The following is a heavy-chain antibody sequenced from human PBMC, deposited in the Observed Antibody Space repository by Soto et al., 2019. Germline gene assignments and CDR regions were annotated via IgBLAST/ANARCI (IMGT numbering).Heavy chain of an antibody. Sequence: QVQLVQSAAEVKKPGASVKVSCQASGYTFIRYGITWVRQAPGQGLEWMGWISPYNDYTIYAQKFXXRLTKTTDPATXXXYXXLRGLKSDDTAVYYCARGGYYDNSWGKLSHYGLDVWGQGTSVTVSS. CDR1: GYTFIRYG. V-gene: IGHV1-18*01. CDR2: ISPYNDYT. CDR3: ARGGYYDNSWGKLSHYGLDV. D-gene: IGHD3-16*01. J-gene: IGHJ6*02.